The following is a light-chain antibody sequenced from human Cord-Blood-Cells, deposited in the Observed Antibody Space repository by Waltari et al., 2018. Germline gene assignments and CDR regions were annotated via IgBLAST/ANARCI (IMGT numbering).Light chain of an antibody. CDR1: QNISSY. J-gene: IGKJ1*01. CDR2: AAS. Sequence: DIQMTQSPSSLSASVGDRATIPCRASQNISSYLNWYQQKPGKAPKLLIYAASSLQSGVPSRFSGSGSGTDFTLTISSLQPEDFATYYCQQSYSTLWTFGQGTKVEIK. CDR3: QQSYSTLWT. V-gene: IGKV1-39*01.